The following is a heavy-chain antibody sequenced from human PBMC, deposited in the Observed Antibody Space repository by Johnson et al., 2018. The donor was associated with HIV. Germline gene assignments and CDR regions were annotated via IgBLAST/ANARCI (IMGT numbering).Heavy chain of an antibody. CDR1: GFTFSDYW. J-gene: IGHJ3*02. CDR2: IKQDGSDE. D-gene: IGHD2-21*02. V-gene: IGHV3-7*05. Sequence: VQLVESGGGLVQPGGSLRLSCVVSGFTFSDYWMTWVRQAPGTGLEWVANIKQDGSDEYYVHSVKGRFSISRDNANSSLYLQMSRLRVEDTAIYYCARDHVMVVTPGDCFDIWGQGTMVTVSS. CDR3: ARDHVMVVTPGDCFDI.